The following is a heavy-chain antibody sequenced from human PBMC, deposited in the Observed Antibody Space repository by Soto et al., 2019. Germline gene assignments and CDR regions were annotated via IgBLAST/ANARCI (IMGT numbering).Heavy chain of an antibody. J-gene: IGHJ4*02. D-gene: IGHD1-1*01. Sequence: QVQLVQSGAEVKKPGASVRISCTASGYPFTTYYIHWVRQAPGQGLEWLGFINPSDGSTTYPQKFQGRVIMTRDTSTTTVYMEVSSLRYEDTAIYYCAREMSTRRGGPFDYWGQRTLVTVSS. CDR3: AREMSTRRGGPFDY. CDR1: GYPFTTYY. CDR2: INPSDGST. V-gene: IGHV1-46*01.